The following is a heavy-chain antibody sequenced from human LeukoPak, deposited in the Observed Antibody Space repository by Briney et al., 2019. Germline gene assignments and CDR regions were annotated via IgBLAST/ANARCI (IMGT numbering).Heavy chain of an antibody. CDR1: GFTFSRHS. D-gene: IGHD1-20*01. Sequence: AGGSLRLSCTASGFTFSRHSMNWVRQTPGRGLEWVSSISNNYNTYYADSVKGRFTISRDNARNPLYLQMNSLRADDTAVYYCARETYNWNQLPLDLWGQGTLVTVSS. J-gene: IGHJ5*02. CDR3: ARETYNWNQLPLDL. CDR2: ISNNYNT. V-gene: IGHV3-21*01.